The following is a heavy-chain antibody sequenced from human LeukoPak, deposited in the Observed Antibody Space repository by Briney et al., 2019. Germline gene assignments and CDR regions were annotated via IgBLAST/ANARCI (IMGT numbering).Heavy chain of an antibody. CDR3: ARGNNWNYGFDY. V-gene: IGHV4-31*03. CDR1: GGSISIGGYY. Sequence: SQTLSLTCTVSGGSISIGGYYWSWIRQHPGKGLEWIGYIYYSGSTYYNPSLKSRVTISVDTSKNQFSLKLSSVTAADTAVYYCARGNNWNYGFDYWGQGTLVTVSS. CDR2: IYYSGST. J-gene: IGHJ4*02. D-gene: IGHD1-7*01.